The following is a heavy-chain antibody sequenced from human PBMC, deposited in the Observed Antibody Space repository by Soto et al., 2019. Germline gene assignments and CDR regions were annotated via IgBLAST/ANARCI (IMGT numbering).Heavy chain of an antibody. CDR3: ARATMRFGELCWFDP. D-gene: IGHD3-10*01. V-gene: IGHV4-31*03. Sequence: SETLSLTCTVSGGSISSGGYYWSWIRQHPGKGLEWIGYIYYSGSTYYNPSLKSRVTISVDTSKNQFSLKLSSVTAADTAVYYCARATMRFGELCWFDPWGQGTLVTVSS. CDR2: IYYSGST. J-gene: IGHJ5*02. CDR1: GGSISSGGYY.